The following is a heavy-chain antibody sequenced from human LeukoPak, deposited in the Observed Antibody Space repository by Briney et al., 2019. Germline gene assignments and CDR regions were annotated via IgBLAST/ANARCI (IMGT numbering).Heavy chain of an antibody. J-gene: IGHJ3*02. V-gene: IGHV4-31*03. Sequence: PSETLSLTCTVSGGSISSGGYYWSWIRQHPGKGLEWIGYIYYSGSTYYNPSLKSRVTISVDTSKNQFSLKLSSVTAADTAVYYCARDGGGGYCSGTSCYDAFDIWGQGTMVTVSS. D-gene: IGHD2-2*01. CDR1: GGSISSGGYY. CDR2: IYYSGST. CDR3: ARDGGGGYCSGTSCYDAFDI.